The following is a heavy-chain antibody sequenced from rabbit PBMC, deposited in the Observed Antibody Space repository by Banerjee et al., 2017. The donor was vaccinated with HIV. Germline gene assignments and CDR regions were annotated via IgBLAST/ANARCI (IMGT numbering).Heavy chain of an antibody. CDR2: IYTGSGST. D-gene: IGHD2-1*01. CDR1: GFSFSSIYY. Sequence: QSLEESGGGLVQPEGSLTLTCTASGFSFSSIYYMCWVRQAPGKGLEWIGCIYTGSGSTDYANWVNGRFTISRTSSTTVTLQMTSLTAADTATYFCARRTYVYGHYNLWGPGTLVTVS. CDR3: ARRTYVYGHYNL. J-gene: IGHJ4*01. V-gene: IGHV1S40*01.